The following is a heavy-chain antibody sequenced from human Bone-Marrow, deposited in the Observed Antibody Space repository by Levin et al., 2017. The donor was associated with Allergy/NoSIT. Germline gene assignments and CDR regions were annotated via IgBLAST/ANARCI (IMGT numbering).Heavy chain of an antibody. CDR2: VSGSGVAS. J-gene: IGHJ6*02. CDR1: GFTFNKYG. Sequence: GGSLRLSCTASGFTFNKYGVTWVRQAPGKGLEWISSVSGSGVASNYADSVRGRFTISRDMNMIFLQMNRLRVDDTATYYCAKDPMWDRYNFDMDVWGQGTTVIMSS. V-gene: IGHV3-23*01. D-gene: IGHD1-26*01. CDR3: AKDPMWDRYNFDMDV.